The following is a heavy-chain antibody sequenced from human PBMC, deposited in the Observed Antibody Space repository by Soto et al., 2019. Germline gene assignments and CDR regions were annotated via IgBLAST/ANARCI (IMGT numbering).Heavy chain of an antibody. CDR3: ARLLHPAYGMDV. J-gene: IGHJ6*02. Sequence: TLSLTCAVYGGSFSGYYWSWIRQPPGKGLEWIGEINHSGSTNYNPSLKSRVTISVDTSKNQFSLKLSSVTAADTAVYYCARLLHPAYGMDVWGQGTTVTV. V-gene: IGHV4-34*01. D-gene: IGHD4-4*01. CDR1: GGSFSGYY. CDR2: INHSGST.